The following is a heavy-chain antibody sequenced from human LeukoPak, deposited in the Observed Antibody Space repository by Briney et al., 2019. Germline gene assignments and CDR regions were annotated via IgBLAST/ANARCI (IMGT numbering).Heavy chain of an antibody. D-gene: IGHD1-14*01. Sequence: GGSLRLSCAASGLTFSNAWMSWVRQVPGKGLEWVGRIKRKSDGGTTDYAAPVKGRFTISRADSKNTLYLQMNSLKSEDTAVYYCTTELDVRPNHYWGQGTLVTVSS. J-gene: IGHJ4*02. V-gene: IGHV3-15*01. CDR2: IKRKSDGGTT. CDR1: GLTFSNAW. CDR3: TTELDVRPNHY.